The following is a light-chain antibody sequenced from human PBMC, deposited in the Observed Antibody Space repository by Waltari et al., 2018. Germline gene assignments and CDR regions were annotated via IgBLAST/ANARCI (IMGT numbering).Light chain of an antibody. Sequence: DIVMTQSPDSLAVSLGERATINCKSSQSVLYSSNNKNILNWEQQKPGQPPKLLIYWASTLESGVPDRVSGSASGTDFTLTISSLQAEDVAVYYCQQYYSAPYTFGQGTKLEIK. J-gene: IGKJ2*01. CDR3: QQYYSAPYT. V-gene: IGKV4-1*01. CDR2: WAS. CDR1: QSVLYSSNNKNI.